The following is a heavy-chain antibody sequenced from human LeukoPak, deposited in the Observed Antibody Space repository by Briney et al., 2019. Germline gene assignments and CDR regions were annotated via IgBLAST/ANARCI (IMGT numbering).Heavy chain of an antibody. J-gene: IGHJ4*02. Sequence: GGSLRLSCAASGFTFSIFGSHWVRQAPGKGLEWVAFILYDGSKKYYADSVKGRFTISRDNSKNTLYLQMNSLRGDDTAVYYCAKDLRTKYGSGSYSDYWGQGTLVTVSS. CDR2: ILYDGSKK. CDR3: AKDLRTKYGSGSYSDY. CDR1: GFTFSIFG. D-gene: IGHD3-10*01. V-gene: IGHV3-30*02.